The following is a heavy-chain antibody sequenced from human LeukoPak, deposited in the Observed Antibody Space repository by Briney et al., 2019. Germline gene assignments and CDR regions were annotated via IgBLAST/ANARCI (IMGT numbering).Heavy chain of an antibody. CDR2: IYYSGST. CDR1: GGSISSSSYY. CDR3: ARDRVDTAMAT. J-gene: IGHJ5*02. Sequence: SETLSLTCTVSGGSISSSSYYWGWIRQPPGKGLEWIGSIYYSGSTYYNPSLKSRVTISVDTSKNQFSLKLSSVTAADTAVYYCARDRVDTAMATWGQGTLVTVSS. V-gene: IGHV4-39*07. D-gene: IGHD5-18*01.